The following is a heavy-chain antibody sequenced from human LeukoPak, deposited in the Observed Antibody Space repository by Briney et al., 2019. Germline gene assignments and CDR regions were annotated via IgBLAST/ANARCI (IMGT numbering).Heavy chain of an antibody. CDR3: ARVGNLGVQADY. V-gene: IGHV4-39*01. D-gene: IGHD1-14*01. CDR1: GGSIRSSSYY. CDR2: IYYSGST. Sequence: SETLSLTCTVSGGSIRSSSYYWGGIRQPPGKGLEWIGSIYYSGSTYYNPSLKSRVTISVDTSKNQFSLKLSSVTAADTAVYSCARVGNLGVQADYWGQGTLVTVPS. J-gene: IGHJ4*02.